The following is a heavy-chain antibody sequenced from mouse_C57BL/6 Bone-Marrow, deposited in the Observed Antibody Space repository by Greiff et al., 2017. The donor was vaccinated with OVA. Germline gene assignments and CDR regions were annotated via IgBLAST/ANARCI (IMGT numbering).Heavy chain of an antibody. CDR1: GFTFSDYG. V-gene: IGHV5-15*01. Sequence: EVKLMESGGGLVQPGGSLKLSCAASGFTFSDYGMAWVRQAPRKGPEWVAFISNLAYSIYYADTVTGRFTISRENAKNTLYLEMSSLRSEDTAMYYCARQHYYGSNYAMDYWGQGTSVTVSS. CDR2: ISNLAYSI. J-gene: IGHJ4*01. CDR3: ARQHYYGSNYAMDY. D-gene: IGHD1-1*01.